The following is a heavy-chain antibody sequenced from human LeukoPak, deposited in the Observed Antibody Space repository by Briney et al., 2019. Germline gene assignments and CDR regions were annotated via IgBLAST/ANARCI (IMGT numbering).Heavy chain of an antibody. Sequence: GASVKVSCKASGYTFTGYYMHWVRQAPGQGLEWMGWINPNSGGTNYAQKFQGRVTMTRDTSISTAYMELSRLRSDDTAVYYCARVVGIAAAAQILYFDYWGQGTLVTASS. D-gene: IGHD6-13*01. CDR2: INPNSGGT. CDR1: GYTFTGYY. V-gene: IGHV1-2*02. CDR3: ARVVGIAAAAQILYFDY. J-gene: IGHJ4*02.